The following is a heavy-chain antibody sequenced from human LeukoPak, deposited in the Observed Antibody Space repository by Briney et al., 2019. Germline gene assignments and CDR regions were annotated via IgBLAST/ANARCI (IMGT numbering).Heavy chain of an antibody. D-gene: IGHD3-22*01. CDR3: ARDWGYYDSSGYYGGNYFDY. CDR1: DDSINNYY. V-gene: IGHV4-59*01. Sequence: SETLSLTCTVSDDSINNYYLNWIRQPPGKGLEWIGYIHYSGSANYNPSLKSRVTISLDTSKNQFSLNLMSATAADTAVYYCARDWGYYDSSGYYGGNYFDYWGQGTLVTVSS. J-gene: IGHJ4*02. CDR2: IHYSGSA.